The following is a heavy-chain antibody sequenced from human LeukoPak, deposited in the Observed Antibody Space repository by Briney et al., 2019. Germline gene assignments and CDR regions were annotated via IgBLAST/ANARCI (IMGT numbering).Heavy chain of an antibody. CDR1: GGSISSGGYY. Sequence: PSETLSLTCTVSGGSISSGGYYWSWIRQPAGKGLEWIGRIYTSGSTNYNPSLKSRVTISVDTSKNQFSLKLSSVTAADTAVYYCARAYYDILTGYDYWGQGTLVTVSS. V-gene: IGHV4-61*02. D-gene: IGHD3-9*01. CDR2: IYTSGST. CDR3: ARAYYDILTGYDY. J-gene: IGHJ4*02.